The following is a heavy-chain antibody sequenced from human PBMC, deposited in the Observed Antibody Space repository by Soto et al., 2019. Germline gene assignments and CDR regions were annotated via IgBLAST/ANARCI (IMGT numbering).Heavy chain of an antibody. D-gene: IGHD6-13*01. CDR3: ARRAAAGPFDY. V-gene: IGHV4-39*01. J-gene: IGHJ4*02. CDR2: IYYSGST. CDR1: GGSISSSSYY. Sequence: NPSETLSLTCTVSGGSISSSSYYWGWIRQPPGKGLEWIGSIYYSGSTYYNPSLKSRVTISVDTSKNQFSLKLSSVTAADTAVYYCARRAAAGPFDYWGQGTLVTVSS.